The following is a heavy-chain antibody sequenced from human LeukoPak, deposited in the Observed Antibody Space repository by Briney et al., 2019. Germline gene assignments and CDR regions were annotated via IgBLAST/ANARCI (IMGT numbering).Heavy chain of an antibody. CDR1: GGSISSYY. J-gene: IGHJ3*02. V-gene: IGHV4-59*01. D-gene: IGHD6-19*01. CDR2: IYYSGST. Sequence: SQTLSLTRTVSGGSISSYYWSWIRQPPGKGLEWIGYIYYSGSTNYNPSLKSRVTISVDTSKNQFSLKLSSVTAADTAVYYCARGTQWQYAFDIWGQGTMVTVSS. CDR3: ARGTQWQYAFDI.